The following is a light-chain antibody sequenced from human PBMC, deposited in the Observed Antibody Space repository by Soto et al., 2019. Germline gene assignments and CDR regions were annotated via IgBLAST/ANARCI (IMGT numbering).Light chain of an antibody. V-gene: IGKV1-17*01. CDR3: LRHNSYPWT. J-gene: IGKJ1*01. CDR1: QYIGNA. Sequence: DIQMTQSPSSLSASVGDRVTITCRASQYIGNALGWYQQKPGKAPKRLIFVASNLESGVPSRFSGSGSGTEFTLTISSLQPEDFATYYCLRHNSYPWTFGQGTKVEIK. CDR2: VAS.